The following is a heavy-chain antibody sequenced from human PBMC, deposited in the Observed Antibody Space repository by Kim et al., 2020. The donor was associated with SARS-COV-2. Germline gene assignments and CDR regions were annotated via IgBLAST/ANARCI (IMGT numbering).Heavy chain of an antibody. V-gene: IGHV1-69*02. CDR3: ARLVGGRAYSYAYIDY. J-gene: IGHJ4*02. D-gene: IGHD5-18*01. Sequence: KFQGRVTITADKSTNTAYMELSSLRSEDTAVYYCARLVGGRAYSYAYIDYWGQGTLVTVSS.